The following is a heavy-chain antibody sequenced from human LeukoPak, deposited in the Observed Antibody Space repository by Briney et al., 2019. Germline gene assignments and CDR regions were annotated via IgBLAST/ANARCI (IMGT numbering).Heavy chain of an antibody. CDR1: GGSISSGGYY. D-gene: IGHD6-13*01. Sequence: SQTLSLTCTVSGGSISSGGYYWSWIRQHPGKGLEWIGYIYYSGSTYYNPSLKSRVTISVDTSKNQFSLKLSSVTAAGTAVYYCARSRGAAAAFYFDYWGQGTLVTVSS. J-gene: IGHJ4*02. CDR3: ARSRGAAAAFYFDY. V-gene: IGHV4-31*03. CDR2: IYYSGST.